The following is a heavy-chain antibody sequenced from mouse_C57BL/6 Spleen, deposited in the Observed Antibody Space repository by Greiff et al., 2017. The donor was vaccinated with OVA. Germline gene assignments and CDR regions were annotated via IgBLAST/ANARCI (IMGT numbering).Heavy chain of an antibody. V-gene: IGHV1-69*01. J-gene: IGHJ4*01. D-gene: IGHD1-1*01. CDR3: ARGGRSSSSMDY. Sequence: QVQLQQPGAELVMPGASVTLSCKASGYTFTSYWMHWVKQRPGQGLEWIGEIDPSDSYTNYNQKFKGKSTLTVDKSSSTAYMQLSSLTSEDFAVYYCARGGRSSSSMDYWGQGTSVTVSS. CDR1: GYTFTSYW. CDR2: IDPSDSYT.